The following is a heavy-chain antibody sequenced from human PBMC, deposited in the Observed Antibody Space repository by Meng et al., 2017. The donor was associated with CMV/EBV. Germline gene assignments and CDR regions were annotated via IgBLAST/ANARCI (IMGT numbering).Heavy chain of an antibody. V-gene: IGHV3-48*04. CDR2: ISSSSSTI. CDR3: ARGDYYDSSGYYGYYYGMDV. Sequence: GGSLRLSCAASGLTFSSYSMNWVRQAPGKGLEWVSYISSSSSTIYYADSVKGRFTISRDNAKNSLYLQMNSLRAEDTAVYYCARGDYYDSSGYYGYYYGMDVWGQGTTVTVSS. D-gene: IGHD3-22*01. CDR1: GLTFSSYS. J-gene: IGHJ6*02.